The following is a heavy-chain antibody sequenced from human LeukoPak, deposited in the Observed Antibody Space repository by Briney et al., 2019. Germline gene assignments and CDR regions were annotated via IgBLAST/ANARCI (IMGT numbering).Heavy chain of an antibody. V-gene: IGHV3-74*01. D-gene: IGHD1-26*01. CDR2: INTDGSST. CDR3: AREGGVEEWELLGA. CDR1: GFTFSSYW. J-gene: IGHJ4*02. Sequence: GGSLRLSCAASGFTFSSYWMHWVRQAPGKGLVWVSRINTDGSSTSYADSGKGRFTISRDNAKNTLYLQMNSLRAEDTAVYYCAREGGVEEWELLGAWGQGTLVTVSS.